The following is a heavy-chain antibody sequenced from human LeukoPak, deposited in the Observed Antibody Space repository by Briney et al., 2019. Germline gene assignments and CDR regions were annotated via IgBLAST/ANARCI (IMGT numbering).Heavy chain of an antibody. J-gene: IGHJ4*02. D-gene: IGHD3-9*01. Sequence: GGSLRLSCAASGFTVSSSYMRWVRQAPGKGLESVSGIYSGEDTYYTDSVKGRFTISRDNSRNTLYLQMNSLRVEDTALYYCARGVGGRLVFDSWGQGTLVTVSS. CDR1: GFTVSSSY. CDR3: ARGVGGRLVFDS. V-gene: IGHV3-53*01. CDR2: IYSGEDT.